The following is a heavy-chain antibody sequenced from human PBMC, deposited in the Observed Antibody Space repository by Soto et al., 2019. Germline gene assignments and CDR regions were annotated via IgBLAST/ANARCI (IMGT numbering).Heavy chain of an antibody. Sequence: TLSLTCTVSGVSVSSGSFYWAWIRQPPGKGLEWIGFGSYSGTTNYKPSLKSRVTISVDTSRSQISLKVSSLTAADTAVYYCARGATVTQYDYWGQGTLVTVSS. V-gene: IGHV4-61*01. J-gene: IGHJ4*02. D-gene: IGHD4-17*01. CDR2: GSYSGTT. CDR3: ARGATVTQYDY. CDR1: GVSVSSGSFY.